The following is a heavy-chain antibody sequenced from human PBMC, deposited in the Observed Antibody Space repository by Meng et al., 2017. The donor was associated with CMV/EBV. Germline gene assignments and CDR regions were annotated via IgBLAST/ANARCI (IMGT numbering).Heavy chain of an antibody. Sequence: SVKVSCKASGGTFSSYAISWVRQAPGQGLEWMGGIIPIFGTANYAQKFQGRVTITTDESTSTAYMELSSLISEDTAVYYCASTLGYCSGGSCYAAYYYYYGMDVWCQGTTVTVSS. V-gene: IGHV1-69*05. J-gene: IGHJ6*02. CDR1: GGTFSSYA. CDR3: ASTLGYCSGGSCYAAYYYYYGMDV. D-gene: IGHD2-15*01. CDR2: IIPIFGTA.